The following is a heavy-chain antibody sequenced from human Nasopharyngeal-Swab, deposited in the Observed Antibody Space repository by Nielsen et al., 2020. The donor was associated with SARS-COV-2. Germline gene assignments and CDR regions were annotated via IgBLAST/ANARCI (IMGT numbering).Heavy chain of an antibody. CDR3: ARRRVDYGGNSFPDY. J-gene: IGHJ4*02. Sequence: GESLKISCATSGFTFSSYGIHWVRQAPGKGLGWVAVISYDGSDEYYADSVKGRFTISRDDSKNTVSLQMNSLRGEDTAVYYCARRRVDYGGNSFPDYWGQGTLVTVSS. CDR1: GFTFSSYG. D-gene: IGHD4-23*01. CDR2: ISYDGSDE. V-gene: IGHV3-30*03.